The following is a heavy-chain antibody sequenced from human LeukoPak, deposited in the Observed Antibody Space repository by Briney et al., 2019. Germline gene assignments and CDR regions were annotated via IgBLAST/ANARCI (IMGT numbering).Heavy chain of an antibody. Sequence: SETLSLTCTVSGGSISSSSYYWGWIRQPPGTGLEWIGSIYYSGSTYYNPSLKSRVTISVDTSKNQFSLKLSSVTAADTAVYYCARRRFGYYFDYWGQGTLVTVSS. J-gene: IGHJ4*02. V-gene: IGHV4-39*01. D-gene: IGHD3-16*01. CDR1: GGSISSSSYY. CDR3: ARRRFGYYFDY. CDR2: IYYSGST.